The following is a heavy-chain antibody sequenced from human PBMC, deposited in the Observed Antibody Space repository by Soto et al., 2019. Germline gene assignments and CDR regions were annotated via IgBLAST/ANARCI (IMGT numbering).Heavy chain of an antibody. D-gene: IGHD3-10*01. V-gene: IGHV4-59*08. CDR2: IYYSGST. J-gene: IGHJ3*02. Sequence: QVQLQESGPGLVKPSETLSLTCTVSGGSISSYYWSWIRQPPGKGLEWIGYIYYSGSTNYNPSLKSRVTISVDTSKNQFSLKLSSVTAADPAVYYCARRYGSVFDIWGQGTMVTVSS. CDR3: ARRYGSVFDI. CDR1: GGSISSYY.